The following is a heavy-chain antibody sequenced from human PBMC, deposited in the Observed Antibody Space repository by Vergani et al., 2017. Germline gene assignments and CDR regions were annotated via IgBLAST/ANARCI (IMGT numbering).Heavy chain of an antibody. CDR1: GFTFSSYA. D-gene: IGHD3-10*01. CDR2: ISGSGGNT. Sequence: EVQLLESGGGLVQPGGSLRLSCGASGFTFSSYAMTWVRQAPGKGLEWVSAISGSGGNTFYTDSVKGRFTISRDNSKDTLYLQMNSLRVEDTAIYYCAKQYFVSGNYLFDYWGQGTLVTVSS. J-gene: IGHJ4*02. CDR3: AKQYFVSGNYLFDY. V-gene: IGHV3-23*01.